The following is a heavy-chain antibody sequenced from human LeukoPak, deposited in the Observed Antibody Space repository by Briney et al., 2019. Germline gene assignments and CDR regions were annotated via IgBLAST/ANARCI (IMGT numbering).Heavy chain of an antibody. J-gene: IGHJ4*02. CDR3: ARGGLTYYYDSSGYYSEHYFDY. CDR2: ISSSSSYI. CDR1: GFTFSSYS. D-gene: IGHD3-22*01. V-gene: IGHV3-21*01. Sequence: GGSLRLSCAASGFTFSSYSMNWVRQAPGKGLEWVSSISSSSSYIYYADSVKGRFTISRDNAKNSLYLQMNSLRAEDTAVYYCARGGLTYYYDSSGYYSEHYFDYWGQGTLVTVSS.